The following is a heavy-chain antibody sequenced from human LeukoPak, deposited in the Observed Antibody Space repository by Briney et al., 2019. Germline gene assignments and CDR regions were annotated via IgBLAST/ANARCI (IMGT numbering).Heavy chain of an antibody. CDR1: GFTFSSYG. V-gene: IGHV3-33*01. Sequence: PGGSLRLSCAASGFTFSSYGMHWVRQAPGKGLEWVAVIWYDGSNKYYADSVKGRFTISRDNSKNTLYLQMNSLRAEDTAVYYCIDRGQQLVPDYWGQGTLVTVSS. CDR3: IDRGQQLVPDY. D-gene: IGHD6-13*01. CDR2: IWYDGSNK. J-gene: IGHJ4*02.